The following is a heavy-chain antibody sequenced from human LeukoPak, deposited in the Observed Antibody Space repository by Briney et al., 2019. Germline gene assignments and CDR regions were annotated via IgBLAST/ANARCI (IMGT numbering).Heavy chain of an antibody. CDR3: ARVVIAARAHWFDP. Sequence: PAGSLRLSCAASEFTFSSDDMHWVRQAPGKGLEWGAFIRYDGTEKYYTDSLKGRVTISRDKSKNTLHLQMSSLRPADTAVYYCARVVIAARAHWFDPWGQGTMVTVSS. V-gene: IGHV3-30*02. CDR2: IRYDGTEK. J-gene: IGHJ5*02. D-gene: IGHD6-6*01. CDR1: EFTFSSDD.